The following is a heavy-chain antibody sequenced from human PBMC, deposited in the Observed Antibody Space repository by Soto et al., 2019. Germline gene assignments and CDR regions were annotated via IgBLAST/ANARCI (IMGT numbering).Heavy chain of an antibody. J-gene: IGHJ4*02. CDR2: INHSGST. Sequence: QVQLQQWGAGLLKPSETLSLTCAVYGGSFSGYYWSWIRQPPGKGLGWIGEINHSGSTNYNPSLQSRVTISVDTSKNQFSLKLSSVTAADTAVYYWARGLGDGISFCFDYWGQGTLVTVSS. CDR3: ARGLGDGISFCFDY. V-gene: IGHV4-34*01. CDR1: GGSFSGYY. D-gene: IGHD3-16*01.